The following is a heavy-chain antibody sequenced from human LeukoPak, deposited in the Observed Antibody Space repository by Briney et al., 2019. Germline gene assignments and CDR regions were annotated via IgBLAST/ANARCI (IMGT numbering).Heavy chain of an antibody. CDR2: IYHSGST. J-gene: IGHJ4*02. CDR3: ARHPARVWYNWYYGGFFDY. Sequence: PSETLSLTCAVSGYSISSGYYWGWIRQPPGKGLEWIGSIYHSGSTYYNPSLKSRVTISVDTSKNQFSLKLSSVTAADTAVYYCARHPARVWYNWYYGGFFDYWGQGTLVTVSS. CDR1: GYSISSGYY. D-gene: IGHD1-1*01. V-gene: IGHV4-38-2*01.